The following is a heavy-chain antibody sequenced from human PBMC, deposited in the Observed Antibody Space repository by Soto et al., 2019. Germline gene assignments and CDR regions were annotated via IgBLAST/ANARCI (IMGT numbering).Heavy chain of an antibody. Sequence: GGSLRLSCAASGFTFSSHAMSWVRQAPGKGLEWVSTLGFSGGTYYTDSVRGRFTISRNNSKSTLYLQVDSLTGADTAVYYCASAKAVVAAALGIWGQGTMVTVSS. CDR1: GFTFSSHA. CDR2: LGFSGGT. CDR3: ASAKAVVAAALGI. D-gene: IGHD2-15*01. V-gene: IGHV3-23*01. J-gene: IGHJ3*02.